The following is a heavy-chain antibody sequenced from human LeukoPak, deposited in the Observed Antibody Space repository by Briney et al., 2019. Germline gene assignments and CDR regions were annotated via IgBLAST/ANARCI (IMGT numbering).Heavy chain of an antibody. D-gene: IGHD6-13*01. Sequence: GGSLRLSCAASGFTFSSYSIHWVRQAPGKGLEWVSSISTSSTYIYYADSVKGRFTISRDNAKNSLYPQMNSLRAEDTALYYCAKDLGVAAAGTENAFDYWGQGTLVTVSS. CDR2: ISTSSTYI. J-gene: IGHJ4*02. CDR3: AKDLGVAAAGTENAFDY. V-gene: IGHV3-21*04. CDR1: GFTFSSYS.